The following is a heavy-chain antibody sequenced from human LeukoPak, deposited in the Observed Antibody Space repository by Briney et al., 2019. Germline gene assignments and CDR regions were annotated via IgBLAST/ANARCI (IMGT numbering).Heavy chain of an antibody. CDR1: GFTFSIYG. CDR3: ARCPESSGYYYELDS. D-gene: IGHD3-22*01. J-gene: IGHJ4*02. CDR2: ISYHGNNK. Sequence: PGGSLRLSCAASGFTFSIYGMHWVRQAPGKGLEWVAVISYHGNNKYYADSVKGRFTISIDNSKNTLYLQMNSLRAEDTAVYYCARCPESSGYYYELDSWGQGTLVTVSS. V-gene: IGHV3-30*03.